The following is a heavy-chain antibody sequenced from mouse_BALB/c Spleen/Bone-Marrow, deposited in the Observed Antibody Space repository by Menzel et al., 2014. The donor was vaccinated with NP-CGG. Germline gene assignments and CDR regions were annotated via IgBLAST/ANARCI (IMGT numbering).Heavy chain of an antibody. D-gene: IGHD1-1*01. V-gene: IGHV1-67*01. CDR1: GYTFTDYA. Sequence: QVQLKQSGPELVRPGVSVKISCKGSGYTFTDYAMHWVKQSHAKSLEWIGVISTYSGNTNYNQKFKGKATMTVDKSSSTAYMELARLTSGDSAIYYCARAGYGSSYDWFAYWGQGTLVTVSA. J-gene: IGHJ3*01. CDR3: ARAGYGSSYDWFAY. CDR2: ISTYSGNT.